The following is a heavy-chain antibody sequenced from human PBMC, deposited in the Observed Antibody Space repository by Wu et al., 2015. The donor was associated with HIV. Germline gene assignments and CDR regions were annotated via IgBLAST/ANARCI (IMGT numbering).Heavy chain of an antibody. V-gene: IGHV1-46*01. CDR3: AREPRAAPXPTTVYF. CDR2: INPSGDST. Sequence: QVQLVQSRAEVKKPGASVKVSCKASGFIFTNDYFHWVRQAPGQGLEWMGIINPSGDSTRYAQKFQGRVTLTADESTGTAYMELSSLRSEDTALYYCAREPRAAPXPTTVYF. CDR1: GFIFTNDY. D-gene: IGHD1-14*01. J-gene: IGHJ2*01.